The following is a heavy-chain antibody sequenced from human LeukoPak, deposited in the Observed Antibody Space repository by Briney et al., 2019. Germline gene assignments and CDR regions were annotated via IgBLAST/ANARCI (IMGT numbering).Heavy chain of an antibody. Sequence: PGGSLRLSCAASGFTFSSYAMSWVRQAPGKGLEWVSGISGSGGRTFYADSVKGRFTISRDNSKNTLYMQMNSLRAEDTAVYYCAKKGGDYVDSVTDYWGQGTLVTVSS. CDR3: AKKGGDYVDSVTDY. D-gene: IGHD4-17*01. J-gene: IGHJ4*02. V-gene: IGHV3-23*01. CDR1: GFTFSSYA. CDR2: ISGSGGRT.